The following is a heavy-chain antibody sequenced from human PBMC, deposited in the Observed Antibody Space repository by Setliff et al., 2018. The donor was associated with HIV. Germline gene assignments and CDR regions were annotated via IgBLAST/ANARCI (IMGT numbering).Heavy chain of an antibody. D-gene: IGHD1-26*01. CDR3: SRDDGRGSGSYYH. CDR1: GYLFTHCG. V-gene: IGHV1-18*01. Sequence: ASVKVSCKASGYLFTHCGVSWVRQAPGQGLEWVGWVSAWDGRTDYSQKVQGRVTMTTDASTSTAYMELRSLTSDDTAVYYCSRDDGRGSGSYYHWGQGTLVTVSS. CDR2: VSAWDGRT. J-gene: IGHJ5*02.